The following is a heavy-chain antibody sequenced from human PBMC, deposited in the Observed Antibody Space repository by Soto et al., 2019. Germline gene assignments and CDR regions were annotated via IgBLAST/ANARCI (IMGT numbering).Heavy chain of an antibody. CDR1: GYSFPSYW. Sequence: GESPKPSCNGSGYSFPSYWIRWVRQMPGQGMEWMGIIYPGDSDTRYSPSFQGQLTISPDKSIGTAYLQWSSLNASHTAMYYCARQVSEVETTEDAFDIWGQGTMVTVSS. CDR2: IYPGDSDT. V-gene: IGHV5-51*01. CDR3: ARQVSEVETTEDAFDI. D-gene: IGHD1-1*01. J-gene: IGHJ3*02.